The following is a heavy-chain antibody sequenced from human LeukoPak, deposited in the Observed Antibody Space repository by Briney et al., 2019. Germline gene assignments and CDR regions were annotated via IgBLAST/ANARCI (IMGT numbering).Heavy chain of an antibody. V-gene: IGHV3-21*01. J-gene: IGHJ5*02. CDR3: ARTYLLAAATEFDP. CDR2: ISSSSSYI. Sequence: GGSLRLSCAASGFTFSSYSMNWVRQAPGKGLEWVSSISSSSSYIYYADSVKGRFTISRDNAKNSLYLQMNRLRAEDTAVYYCARTYLLAAATEFDPWGQGTLVTVSS. D-gene: IGHD6-13*01. CDR1: GFTFSSYS.